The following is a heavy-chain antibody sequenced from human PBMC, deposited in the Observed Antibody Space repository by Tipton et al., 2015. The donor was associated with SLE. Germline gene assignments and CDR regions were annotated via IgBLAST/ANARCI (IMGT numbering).Heavy chain of an antibody. CDR2: IYHSGST. CDR3: ARGPNYYDSSGYDFDY. CDR1: GYSISSGYY. D-gene: IGHD3-22*01. V-gene: IGHV4-38-2*01. J-gene: IGHJ4*02. Sequence: TLSLTCAVSGYSISSGYYWGWIRQPPGKGLEWIGSIYHSGSTYYNPSLKSRVTISVDTSKKRFSLKLSSVTAADTAVYYCARGPNYYDSSGYDFDYWGQGTLVTVSS.